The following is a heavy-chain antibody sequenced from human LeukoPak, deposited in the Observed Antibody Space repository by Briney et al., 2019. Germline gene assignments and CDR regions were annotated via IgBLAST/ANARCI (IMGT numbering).Heavy chain of an antibody. V-gene: IGHV3-48*03. CDR1: GFTFSSYE. Sequence: GGSLRLSCAASGFTFSSYEMNWVRQAPGKGLEWVSYISSSGSTIYYADSVKGRFTISRDNSMNTLFLQMNSLRAEDTAVYYCAQDTFYYDTSGYYVFEYWGQGTLVTVSS. J-gene: IGHJ4*02. CDR2: ISSSGSTI. D-gene: IGHD3-22*01. CDR3: AQDTFYYDTSGYYVFEY.